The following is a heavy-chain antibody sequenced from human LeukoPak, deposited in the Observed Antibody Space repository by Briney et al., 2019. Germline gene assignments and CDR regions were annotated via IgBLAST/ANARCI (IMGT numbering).Heavy chain of an antibody. V-gene: IGHV5-51*01. CDR3: ARLLGYCSSTSCYGNWFDP. J-gene: IGHJ5*02. CDR2: IYPGDSDT. CDR1: GYSFTSYW. D-gene: IGHD2-2*01. Sequence: GESLKISCKGSGYSFTSYWIGWVRQMPGKGLEWMGIIYPGDSDTRYSPSFQGQVTISADKSISTAYLQWSSLKASDTAMYYCARLLGYCSSTSCYGNWFDPWGQGSLVTVSS.